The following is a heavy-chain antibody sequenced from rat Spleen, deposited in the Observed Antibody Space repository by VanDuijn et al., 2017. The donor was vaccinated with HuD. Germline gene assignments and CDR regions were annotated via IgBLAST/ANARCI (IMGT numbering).Heavy chain of an antibody. CDR2: ISNTGGTT. CDR3: TRNWDY. J-gene: IGHJ2*01. CDR1: GFIFNNYW. D-gene: IGHD5-1*01. V-gene: IGHV5-31*01. Sequence: EVQLVESGGGLVQPGRTLKLSCVASGFIFNNYWMTWIRQAPGKGLEWVASISNTGGTTYYPDSMKGRFTITRDIARSTLYLQMNSLRSADTATYYCTRNWDYWGQGVMVTVSS.